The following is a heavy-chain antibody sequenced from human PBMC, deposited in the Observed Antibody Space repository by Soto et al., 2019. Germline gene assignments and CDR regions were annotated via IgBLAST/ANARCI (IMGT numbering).Heavy chain of an antibody. CDR2: IRSKAYGGTT. V-gene: IGHV3-49*03. J-gene: IGHJ4*02. CDR3: TRDVYGSGKTEPT. CDR1: GFTFGDYA. D-gene: IGHD3-10*01. Sequence: GGSLRLSCTASGFTFGDYAMSWFRQAPGKGLEWVGFIRSKAYGGTTEYAASVKGRFTISRDDSKSIAYLQMNSLKTEDTAVYYCTRDVYGSGKTEPTRGQGTLVTVSS.